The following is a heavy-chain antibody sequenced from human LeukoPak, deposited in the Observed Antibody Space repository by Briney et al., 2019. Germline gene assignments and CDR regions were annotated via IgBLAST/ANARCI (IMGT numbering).Heavy chain of an antibody. CDR2: IWYDGSNK. D-gene: IGHD5-18*01. CDR3: ARGIQLWYTDY. J-gene: IGHJ4*02. V-gene: IGHV3-33*03. Sequence: GGSLRLSCAASGFTFSSYGMHWVRQAPGKGLEWVAVIWYDGSNKYYADSVKGRFTISRDNVKNSMYLQMDSLRAEDTAVYYCARGIQLWYTDYWGQGTLVTVSS. CDR1: GFTFSSYG.